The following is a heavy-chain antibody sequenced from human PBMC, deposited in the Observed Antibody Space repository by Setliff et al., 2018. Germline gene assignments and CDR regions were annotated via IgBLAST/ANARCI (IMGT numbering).Heavy chain of an antibody. CDR1: GFTFGDYT. Sequence: PGGSLRLSCTTSGFTFGDYTMNWVRQAPVKGLEWVGLIGSKTYGATTSYADSVKGRFTISRDNVKNSLFLQMNSLRAEDTAVYYCVRDLHWGFDYWGLGTLVTVSS. CDR3: VRDLHWGFDY. D-gene: IGHD7-27*01. V-gene: IGHV3-48*01. CDR2: IGSKTYGATT. J-gene: IGHJ4*02.